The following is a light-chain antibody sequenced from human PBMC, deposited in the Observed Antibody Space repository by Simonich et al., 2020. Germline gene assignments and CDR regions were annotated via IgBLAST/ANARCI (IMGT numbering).Light chain of an antibody. Sequence: DIVMTQSTDTQSVSPGERATLTCRASQSVSSNLAWYQQKPGQAPRLLIYGASTRATGIPARFSGSESGTEFTLTLGSMQSEDFAVYYCQQYNNWPPYTFGQGTKLEIK. CDR1: QSVSSN. J-gene: IGKJ2*01. V-gene: IGKV3-15*01. CDR3: QQYNNWPPYT. CDR2: GAS.